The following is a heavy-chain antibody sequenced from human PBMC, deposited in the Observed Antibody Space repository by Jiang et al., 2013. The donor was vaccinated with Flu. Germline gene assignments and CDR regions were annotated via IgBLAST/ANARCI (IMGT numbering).Heavy chain of an antibody. D-gene: IGHD2-2*01. J-gene: IGHJ4*02. Sequence: LLKPSETLSLTCTVSGGSISSSSYYWGWIRQPPGKGLEWIGSIYYSGSTYYNPSLKSRVTISVDTSKNQFSLKLSSVTAADTAVYYCAIGMGGIVVVPAASIRPSYFDYWGQGTLVTVSS. CDR2: IYYSGST. CDR3: AIGMGGIVVVPAASIRPSYFDY. CDR1: GGSISSSSYY. V-gene: IGHV4-39*01.